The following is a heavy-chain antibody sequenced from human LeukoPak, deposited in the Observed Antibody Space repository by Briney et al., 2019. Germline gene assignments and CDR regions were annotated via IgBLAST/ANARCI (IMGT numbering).Heavy chain of an antibody. CDR2: ISSSSCYI. CDR1: GFTFRSYS. J-gene: IGHJ5*02. Sequence: GGPLRLSCGASGFTFRSYSMNGVRESPGKGLEGVSSISSSSCYIYYADPVKGRFPISRDNAKNSLYLQMNSLRAEDTAVYYCARANLGATSRNWFDPWGQGTLVTVSS. D-gene: IGHD1-26*01. CDR3: ARANLGATSRNWFDP. V-gene: IGHV3-21*01.